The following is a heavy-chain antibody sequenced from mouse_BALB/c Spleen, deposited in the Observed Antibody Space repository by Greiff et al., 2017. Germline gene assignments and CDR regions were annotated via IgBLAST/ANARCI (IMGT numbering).Heavy chain of an antibody. CDR1: GYTFTSYW. J-gene: IGHJ4*01. Sequence: QVQLQQPGAELVRPGASVKLSCKASGYTFTSYWINWVKQRPGQGLEWIGNIYPSDSYTNYNQKFKDKATLTVDKSSSTAYMQLSSPTSEDSAVYYCTRYWVYDYDDEGYAMDYWGQGTSVTVSS. D-gene: IGHD2-4*01. CDR3: TRYWVYDYDDEGYAMDY. CDR2: IYPSDSYT. V-gene: IGHV1-69*02.